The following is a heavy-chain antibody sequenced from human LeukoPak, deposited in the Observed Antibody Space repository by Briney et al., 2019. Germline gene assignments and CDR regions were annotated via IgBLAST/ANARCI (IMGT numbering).Heavy chain of an antibody. D-gene: IGHD3-22*01. J-gene: IGHJ4*02. CDR2: ISSSSSYI. CDR1: GFTFSSYS. CDR3: ARVSREYYYDSSGYAIDY. V-gene: IGHV3-21*01. Sequence: GGSLRLSCAPSGFTFSSYSMNWVRQAPGKGLEWVSSISSSSSYIYYADSVKGRFTISRDNAKNSLYLQMNSLRAEDTAVYYCARVSREYYYDSSGYAIDYWGQGTLVTVSS.